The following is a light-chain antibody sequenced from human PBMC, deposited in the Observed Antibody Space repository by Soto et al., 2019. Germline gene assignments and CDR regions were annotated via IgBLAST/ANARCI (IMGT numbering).Light chain of an antibody. CDR2: SNN. CDR1: SSNIGSNT. V-gene: IGLV1-44*01. CDR3: STWDDSLSALVV. J-gene: IGLJ7*01. Sequence: QSVLTQPPSASGTPGQRVTMSCSGGSSNIGSNTVNWYQQLPGTAPKLLIYSNNQRPSGVPDRFSGSKSGTSASLAISWLLSGAEADYYCSTWDDSLSALVVFGGGTQLTVL.